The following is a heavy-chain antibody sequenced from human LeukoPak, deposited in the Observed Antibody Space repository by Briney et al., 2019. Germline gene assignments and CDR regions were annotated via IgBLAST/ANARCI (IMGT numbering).Heavy chain of an antibody. Sequence: ASVKVSCKASGYTFTGYYMHWVRQAPGQGLEWMGWINPNSGGTNYAQKFQGRVTMTRDTSISTAYMELSRLRSDDTAVYYCARDLRQWRRPYYFAYWGQGTLVTVSS. CDR1: GYTFTGYY. CDR3: ARDLRQWRRPYYFAY. D-gene: IGHD5-12*01. V-gene: IGHV1-2*02. J-gene: IGHJ4*02. CDR2: INPNSGGT.